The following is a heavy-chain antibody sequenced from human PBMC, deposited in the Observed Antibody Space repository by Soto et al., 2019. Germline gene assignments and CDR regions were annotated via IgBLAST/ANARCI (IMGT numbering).Heavy chain of an antibody. D-gene: IGHD3-16*01. CDR1: GDTFTTYT. V-gene: IGHV1-69*06. CDR2: IVPILGAG. Sequence: QVQLVQSGAEVKKPGSSVKVSCKASGDTFTTYTINWVRQAPGQVLEWMGGIVPILGAGNYAQKFQGRVTITADRSTTTAYLDLSSLRSDDTAVYYCAREGEGIPAHRYWGQGTLVTVSS. J-gene: IGHJ4*02. CDR3: AREGEGIPAHRY.